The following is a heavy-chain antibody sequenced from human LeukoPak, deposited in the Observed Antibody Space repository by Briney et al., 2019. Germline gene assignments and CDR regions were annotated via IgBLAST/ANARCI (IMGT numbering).Heavy chain of an antibody. V-gene: IGHV3-53*01. CDR1: GFTFSSYS. CDR3: ASVGVVNYYYYGMDV. D-gene: IGHD2-21*01. Sequence: HPGGSLRLSCAASGFTFSSYSMNWVRQAPGKGLEWVSVIYSGGSTYYADSVKGRFTISRDNSKNTLYLQMNSLRAEDTAVYYCASVGVVNYYYYGMDVWGQGTTVTVSS. CDR2: IYSGGST. J-gene: IGHJ6*02.